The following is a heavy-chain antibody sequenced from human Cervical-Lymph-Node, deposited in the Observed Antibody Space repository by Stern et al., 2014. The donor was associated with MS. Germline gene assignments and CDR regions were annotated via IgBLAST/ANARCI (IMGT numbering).Heavy chain of an antibody. V-gene: IGHV3-48*01. D-gene: IGHD1-14*01. CDR3: AREGIGFDY. CDR1: GFTFSSYI. Sequence: EVQLVQSGGGLVQPGGSLRLSCAASGFTFSSYIMNWVRQAPGKGLEWVSYISSSSSNIYYADSVKGRFTISRDNAKNSLYLQMNSLRAEDTAVYYCAREGIGFDYWGQGTLVTVSS. CDR2: ISSSSSNI. J-gene: IGHJ4*02.